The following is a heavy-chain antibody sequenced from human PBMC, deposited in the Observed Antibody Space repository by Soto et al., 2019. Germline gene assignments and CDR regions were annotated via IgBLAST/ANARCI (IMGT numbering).Heavy chain of an antibody. V-gene: IGHV4-39*01. J-gene: IGHJ4*02. CDR3: ARGYDILTGPLDY. CDR2: IYYSGST. D-gene: IGHD3-9*01. CDR1: GGSVTSSSFY. Sequence: SETLSLTCTVSGGSVTSSSFYWGWIRQPPGKGLEWIGIIYYSGSTYYNPSLKSRVTISVDTSKSQFSLNLNSVTAAVTAVYYCARGYDILTGPLDYWGPGTLVTVS.